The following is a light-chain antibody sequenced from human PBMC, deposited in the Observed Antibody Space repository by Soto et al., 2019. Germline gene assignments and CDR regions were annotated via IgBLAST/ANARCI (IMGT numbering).Light chain of an antibody. Sequence: EIVITQAPATLSVSPGERATLSGRASQSGSSNLAWYQQKPGQAPRLLIYGAPTRATGTPARFSGCGSGTEFTLTISSRQSEDFAVYYCQQSNNWPTTFGQGTKLEIK. CDR3: QQSNNWPTT. CDR1: QSGSSN. V-gene: IGKV3-15*01. CDR2: GAP. J-gene: IGKJ2*01.